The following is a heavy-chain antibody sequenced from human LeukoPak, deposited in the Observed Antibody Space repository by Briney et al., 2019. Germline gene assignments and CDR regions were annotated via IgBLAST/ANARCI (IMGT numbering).Heavy chain of an antibody. CDR3: ARALYGGNDVGLPYFDY. CDR2: IIPIFGTA. CDR1: GGTFSSYA. V-gene: IGHV1-69*13. J-gene: IGHJ4*02. D-gene: IGHD1-1*01. Sequence: SVKVSCKASGGTFSSYAISWVRQAPGQGLEWMGGIIPIFGTANYAQKFQGRVTITADESTSTAYMELSSLRSEDTAVYYCARALYGGNDVGLPYFDYWGQGTLVTVSS.